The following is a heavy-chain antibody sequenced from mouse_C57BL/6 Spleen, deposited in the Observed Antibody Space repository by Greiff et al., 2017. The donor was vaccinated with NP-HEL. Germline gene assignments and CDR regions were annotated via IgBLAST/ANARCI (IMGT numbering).Heavy chain of an antibody. D-gene: IGHD3-2*02. CDR2: INPGSGGT. V-gene: IGHV1-54*01. J-gene: IGHJ4*01. CDR1: GYAFTNYL. Sequence: VQLQQSGAELVRPGTSVKVSCKASGYAFTNYLIEWVKQRPGQGLEWIGVINPGSGGTNYNEKFKGKATLTADKSSSTAYMQLSSLTSEDSAVYFCARGAQAPYAMDYWGQGTSVTVSS. CDR3: ARGAQAPYAMDY.